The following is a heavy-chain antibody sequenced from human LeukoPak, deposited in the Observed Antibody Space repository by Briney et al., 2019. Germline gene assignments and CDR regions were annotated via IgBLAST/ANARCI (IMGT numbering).Heavy chain of an antibody. CDR3: ARATNNYNYYYMDV. J-gene: IGHJ6*03. V-gene: IGHV3-21*01. CDR2: ISSSSSYI. D-gene: IGHD1-20*01. Sequence: PGGSLRLSCAASGFTFSSYSMNWVRQAPGKGLEWVSSISSSSSYIYYADSVKGRFTISRDNAKNSLYLQMNSLRAEDTAVYYCARATNNYNYYYMDVWGKGTTVTISS. CDR1: GFTFSSYS.